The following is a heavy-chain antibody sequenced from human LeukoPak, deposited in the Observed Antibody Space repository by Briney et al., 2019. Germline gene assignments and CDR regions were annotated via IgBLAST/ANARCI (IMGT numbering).Heavy chain of an antibody. CDR1: GYTFTGYY. J-gene: IGHJ4*02. Sequence: ASVKVSCKASGYTFTGYYMHWVRQAPGQGLEWMGRINPNNGATNYAQKFQGRVTITGDTSISSAYMELSSLRSDDTAVYYCTRESGSYHGNDYWGQGTLVTVSS. CDR3: TRESGSYHGNDY. D-gene: IGHD1-26*01. CDR2: INPNNGAT. V-gene: IGHV1-2*06.